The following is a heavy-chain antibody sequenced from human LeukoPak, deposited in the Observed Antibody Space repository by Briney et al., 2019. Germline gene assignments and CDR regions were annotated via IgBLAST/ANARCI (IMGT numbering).Heavy chain of an antibody. J-gene: IGHJ5*02. CDR3: ARGTAVAGT. V-gene: IGHV4-59*01. Sequence: SETLSLTCTVSGDSISSYYWSWIRQPPGKGLVWIGYIYYSGSTNYNPSLKSRVTISVDTSKNQFSLRLTSVTAADMAVYYCARGTAVAGTWGQGTLVTVSS. D-gene: IGHD6-19*01. CDR1: GDSISSYY. CDR2: IYYSGST.